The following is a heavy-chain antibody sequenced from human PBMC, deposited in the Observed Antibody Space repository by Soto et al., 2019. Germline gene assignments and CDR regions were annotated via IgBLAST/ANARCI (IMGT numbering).Heavy chain of an antibody. CDR1: GFTFSSYA. V-gene: IGHV3-23*01. Sequence: GESLKISCAASGFTFSSYAMSWVRQAPGKGLEWVSAISGSGGSTYYADSVKGRFTISRDNSKNTLYLQMNSLRAEDTAVYYCAKARGSSWGDAFDIWGQGTMVTVSS. CDR3: AKARGSSWGDAFDI. J-gene: IGHJ3*02. D-gene: IGHD6-13*01. CDR2: ISGSGGST.